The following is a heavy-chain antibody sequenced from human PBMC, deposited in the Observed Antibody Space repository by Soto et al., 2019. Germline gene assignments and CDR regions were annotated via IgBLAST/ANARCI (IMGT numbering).Heavy chain of an antibody. D-gene: IGHD3-10*01. CDR3: ARRLARGVIVWFDP. V-gene: IGHV4-39*02. CDR1: GGSISSGTYY. CDR2: LYYTGRT. Sequence: QLQLQESGPGLVKPSETLSLTCTVSGGSISSGTYYWGWIRQPPGKGLEWIGSLYYTGRTYYSPSLKSRVTISVDTSKNHFSLNLTSVTAADTAVYYCARRLARGVIVWFDPWGQGTLVTVSS. J-gene: IGHJ5*02.